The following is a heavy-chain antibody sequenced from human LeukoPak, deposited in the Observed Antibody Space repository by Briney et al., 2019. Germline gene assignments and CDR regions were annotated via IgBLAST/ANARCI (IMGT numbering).Heavy chain of an antibody. Sequence: SVKVSCKASGYTFTSYGISWVRQAPGQGLEWMGGIIPIFGTANYAQKFQGRVTITADESTSTAYMELSSLRSEDTAVYYCARGATYYDFWSGYYTAPTYGMDVWGQGTTVTVSS. D-gene: IGHD3-3*01. J-gene: IGHJ6*02. V-gene: IGHV1-69*13. CDR3: ARGATYYDFWSGYYTAPTYGMDV. CDR1: GYTFTSYG. CDR2: IIPIFGTA.